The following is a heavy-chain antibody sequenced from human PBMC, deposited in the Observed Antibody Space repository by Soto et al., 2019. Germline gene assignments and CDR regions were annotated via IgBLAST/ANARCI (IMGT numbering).Heavy chain of an antibody. CDR3: ARVDYDFWSGYHPGGNWFDP. Sequence: ASVKVSCKASGYTFTSYDINWVRQATGQGLEWMGWMNPNSGNTGYAQKFQGRVTMTRNTSISTAYMELSSLRSEDTAVYYCARVDYDFWSGYHPGGNWFDPWGQGTLVTVSS. D-gene: IGHD3-3*01. V-gene: IGHV1-8*01. CDR1: GYTFTSYD. J-gene: IGHJ5*02. CDR2: MNPNSGNT.